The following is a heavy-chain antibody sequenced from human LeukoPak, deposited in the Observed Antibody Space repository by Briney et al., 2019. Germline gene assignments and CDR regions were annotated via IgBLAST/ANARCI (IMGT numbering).Heavy chain of an antibody. Sequence: GVSVKVSCKASGGTFSSYAINWVRQAPGQGLEWMGRIIPILGIANYAQKFQGRVTITADKSTSTAYMELSSLRSEDTAVYYCARESIAVAGTIDYWGQGTLVTVSS. CDR3: ARESIAVAGTIDY. V-gene: IGHV1-69*04. CDR2: IIPILGIA. J-gene: IGHJ4*02. D-gene: IGHD6-19*01. CDR1: GGTFSSYA.